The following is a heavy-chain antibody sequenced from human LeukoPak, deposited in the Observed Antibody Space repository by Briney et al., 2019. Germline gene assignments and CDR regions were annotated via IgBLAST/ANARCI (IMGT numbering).Heavy chain of an antibody. D-gene: IGHD1-14*01. V-gene: IGHV4-59*08. CDR2: IYYSGST. J-gene: IGHJ3*02. Sequence: PSETLSLTCTVSGGSISSYYWSWIRQPPGKGLEWIGYIYYSGSTNYNPSLKGRVTISVDTSKNQFSLKLSSVTAADTAVYYCARSGEPDAFDIWGQGTMVTVSS. CDR1: GGSISSYY. CDR3: ARSGEPDAFDI.